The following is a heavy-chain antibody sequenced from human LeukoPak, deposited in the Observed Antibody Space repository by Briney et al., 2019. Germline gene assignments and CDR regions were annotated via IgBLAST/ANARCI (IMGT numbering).Heavy chain of an antibody. CDR2: INHSGST. D-gene: IGHD6-6*01. CDR3: ARADIAARLNSYYYYGMDV. CDR1: GGSFSGYY. V-gene: IGHV4-34*01. Sequence: SETLSLTCAVYGGSFSGYYWSWIRQPPGKGLEWIGEINHSGSTNYNPSLKSRVTISVDTSKNQFPLKLSSVTAADTAVYYCARADIAARLNSYYYYGMDVWGQGTTVTVSS. J-gene: IGHJ6*02.